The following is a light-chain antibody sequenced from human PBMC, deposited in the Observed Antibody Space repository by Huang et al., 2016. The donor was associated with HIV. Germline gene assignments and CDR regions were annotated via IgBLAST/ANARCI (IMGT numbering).Light chain of an antibody. CDR3: QQYNNWPRT. V-gene: IGKV3-15*01. Sequence: IVMTQSPVTLSVSPGERATLSCRASQRVGRNLAWYQQKPGQAPRLLIYGASTRATGIPARFSGSGSGSEFTLTISSLQSEDFAVYYCQQYNNWPRTFGQGTKVEIK. J-gene: IGKJ1*01. CDR1: QRVGRN. CDR2: GAS.